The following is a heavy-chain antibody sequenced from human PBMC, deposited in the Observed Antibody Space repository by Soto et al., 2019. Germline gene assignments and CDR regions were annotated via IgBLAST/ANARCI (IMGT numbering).Heavy chain of an antibody. CDR3: ARLKREYYDFWSGPRTYAFDI. J-gene: IGHJ3*02. CDR1: GFTFSSYD. Sequence: GGSLRLSCAASGFTFSSYDMHWVRQATGKGLEWVSAIGTAGDTYYPGSVKGRFTISRENAKNSLYLQMNSLRAGDTAVYYCARLKREYYDFWSGPRTYAFDIWGQGTMXTVSS. V-gene: IGHV3-13*01. D-gene: IGHD3-3*01. CDR2: IGTAGDT.